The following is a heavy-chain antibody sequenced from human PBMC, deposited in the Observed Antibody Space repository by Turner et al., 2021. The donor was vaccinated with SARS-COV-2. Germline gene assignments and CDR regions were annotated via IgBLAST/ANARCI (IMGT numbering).Heavy chain of an antibody. CDR3: ARELTNNWFDP. CDR2: IYDRGST. V-gene: IGHV4-59*01. CDR1: GASISSCY. Sequence: QVLLQASGPGLVKPAQSLSLMCTVSGASISSCYWAWIRQPPGKRLEWIGYIYDRGSTNYNPSLKSRVIISVDTSKNQVSQKLTSVTAADTAVYFCARELTNNWFDPWGQGTLVTVSS. J-gene: IGHJ5*02. D-gene: IGHD3-10*01.